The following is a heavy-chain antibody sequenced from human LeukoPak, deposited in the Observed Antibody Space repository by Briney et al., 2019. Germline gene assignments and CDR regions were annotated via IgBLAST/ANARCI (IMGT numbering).Heavy chain of an antibody. Sequence: SVKVSCRASGYTFTSYGISWLRQAPGQGLEWMGGIIPIFGTSNYAQKFQGRVTITADESTSTAYMELSSLRSEDTAVYYCASLGGGSTVTTYLNYWGQGTLVTVSS. D-gene: IGHD4-17*01. V-gene: IGHV1-69*13. CDR3: ASLGGGSTVTTYLNY. J-gene: IGHJ4*02. CDR1: GYTFTSYG. CDR2: IIPIFGTS.